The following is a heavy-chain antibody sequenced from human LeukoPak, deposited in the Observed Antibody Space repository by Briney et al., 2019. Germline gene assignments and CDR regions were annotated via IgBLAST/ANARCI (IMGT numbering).Heavy chain of an antibody. V-gene: IGHV3-23*01. CDR3: ARDPGSYGYFDY. D-gene: IGHD3-16*01. CDR1: GFTFSSYA. J-gene: IGHJ4*02. Sequence: GGSLRLSCAASGFTFSSYAMSWVRQAPGKGLEWVSAISGSGGSTYYADSVKGRFTISRDNSKNTLYLQMNSLRAEDTAVYYCARDPGSYGYFDYWGQGTLVTVSS. CDR2: ISGSGGST.